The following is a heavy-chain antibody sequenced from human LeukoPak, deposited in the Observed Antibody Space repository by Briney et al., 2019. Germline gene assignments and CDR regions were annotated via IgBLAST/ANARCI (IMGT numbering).Heavy chain of an antibody. CDR3: ARWGRVDGS. D-gene: IGHD5-24*01. CDR2: IKGDGSEI. V-gene: IGHV3-7*01. CDR1: GFVFSNYW. J-gene: IGHJ5*02. Sequence: ETGGSLRLSCAGSGFVFSNYWMSWLRQAPGKGLEWVAHIKGDGSEIYYVNPVKGRFTISRDNAKNSLYLQMNSLRVEDTALYYCARWGRVDGSWGQGTLVTVSS.